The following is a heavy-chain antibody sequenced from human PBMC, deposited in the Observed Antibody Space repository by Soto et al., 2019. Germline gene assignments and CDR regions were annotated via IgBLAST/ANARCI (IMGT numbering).Heavy chain of an antibody. CDR2: IDTYGSAT. J-gene: IGHJ3*02. CDR3: ARVRTRSWWANDVSDT. D-gene: IGHD2-15*01. V-gene: IGHV3-74*01. CDR1: GFTFSSYW. Sequence: PGGSLRLSCAASGFTFSSYWMHWVRQAPGKGLVWVSRIDTYGSATRYADSVKGRFTISRDNAKNTLYLQMNTLRAEDTAVYYCARVRTRSWWANDVSDTWGKARMIT.